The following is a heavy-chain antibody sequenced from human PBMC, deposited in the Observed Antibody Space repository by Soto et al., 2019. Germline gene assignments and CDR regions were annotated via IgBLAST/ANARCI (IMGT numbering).Heavy chain of an antibody. CDR2: INHSGST. CDR3: ARDIVVVVVGYYYYYGMDV. V-gene: IGHV4-34*01. CDR1: GGSFRGYY. J-gene: IGHJ6*02. Sequence: SDTLSLTCAVYGGSFRGYYWSRIRQPPGKGLEWIGEINHSGSTNYNPSLKSRVTISVDTSKNQFSLKLSSVTAADTAVYYCARDIVVVVVGYYYYYGMDVWGQGTTVTVSS. D-gene: IGHD2-15*01.